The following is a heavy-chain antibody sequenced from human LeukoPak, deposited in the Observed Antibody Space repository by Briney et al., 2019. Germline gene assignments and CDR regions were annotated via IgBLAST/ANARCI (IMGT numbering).Heavy chain of an antibody. J-gene: IGHJ4*02. D-gene: IGHD5-18*01. CDR3: ARAHSYGSASFDY. CDR1: GGSISSSSYY. CDR2: LYYTEST. Sequence: SETLSLTCTVSGGSISSSSYYWGWIRQPPGKGLEWIGSLYYTESTYYNLSLKSRVTISVDTSKNQFSLKLSSVTAADTAVYYCARAHSYGSASFDYWGQGTLVTVSS. V-gene: IGHV4-39*01.